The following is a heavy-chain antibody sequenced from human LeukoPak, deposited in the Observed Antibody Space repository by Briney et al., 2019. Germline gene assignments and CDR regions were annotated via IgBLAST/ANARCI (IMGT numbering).Heavy chain of an antibody. CDR2: IFYSGST. CDR1: GGSISSYY. J-gene: IGHJ4*02. CDR3: ARHWGTGYSFVFDY. D-gene: IGHD3/OR15-3a*01. Sequence: SETLSPTCTVSGGSISSYYWSWIRQPPGKGLEWIGNIFYSGSTNYNPSLKSRVTISIDTSKNQFSLTLNSVTASDTAVYYCARHWGTGYSFVFDYWGQGTLVTVSS. V-gene: IGHV4-59*08.